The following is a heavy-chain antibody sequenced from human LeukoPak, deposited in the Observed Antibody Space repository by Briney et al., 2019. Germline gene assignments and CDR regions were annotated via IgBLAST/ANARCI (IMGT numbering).Heavy chain of an antibody. V-gene: IGHV4-4*07. J-gene: IGHJ4*02. CDR2: ISTSGST. D-gene: IGHD6-13*01. CDR1: GGSISSYY. Sequence: PSETLSLTCTVSGGSISSYYWSWIRQPAGRGLEWIGRISTSGSTNYNPSLKSRVTMSEDTSKNQFSLKLSSVTAADTAVYYCAREEQLAYYFDYWGQGTLVTVSS. CDR3: AREEQLAYYFDY.